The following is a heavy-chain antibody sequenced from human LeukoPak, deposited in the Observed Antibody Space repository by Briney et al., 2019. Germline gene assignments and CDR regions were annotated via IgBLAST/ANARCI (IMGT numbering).Heavy chain of an antibody. Sequence: ASVKVSCKASGYTFTSYGISWVRQAPGQGLEWMGWISAYNGNTNYAQKLQGRVAMTTDTSTSTAYMELRSLRSDDTAVYYCARDWEELQSFDYWGQGTLVTVSS. D-gene: IGHD1-26*01. CDR1: GYTFTSYG. CDR2: ISAYNGNT. V-gene: IGHV1-18*01. J-gene: IGHJ4*02. CDR3: ARDWEELQSFDY.